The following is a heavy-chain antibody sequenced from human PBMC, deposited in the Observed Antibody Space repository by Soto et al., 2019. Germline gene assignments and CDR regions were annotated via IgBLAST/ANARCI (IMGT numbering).Heavy chain of an antibody. V-gene: IGHV3-74*01. J-gene: IGHJ5*02. CDR2: INADGTTT. CDR3: ATVARHSSNWFDP. D-gene: IGHD3-3*02. Sequence: EVHLVESGGGLVQPGGSLRLSCAASGFTFSTYWMHWVRQAPGKGLVWVSRINADGTTTTYADSVKGRFTISRDNAKNTLNRKRKSQRAEDTVWYFWATVARHSSNWFDPWGQGTL. CDR1: GFTFSTYW.